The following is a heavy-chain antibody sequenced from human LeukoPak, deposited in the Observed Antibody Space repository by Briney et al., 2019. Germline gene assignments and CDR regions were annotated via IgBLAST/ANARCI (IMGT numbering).Heavy chain of an antibody. Sequence: GGSLRLSCVASGLPIGDFAMHWVRQAPGQGLEWVSLISGDGVSTFFTDSVKGRFSISRDNSKNSLFLEMSSLRTEDTAMYYCARELGKFDYWGQGTLVAVSS. CDR2: ISGDGVST. V-gene: IGHV3-43*02. CDR3: ARELGKFDY. J-gene: IGHJ4*02. D-gene: IGHD3-3*02. CDR1: GLPIGDFA.